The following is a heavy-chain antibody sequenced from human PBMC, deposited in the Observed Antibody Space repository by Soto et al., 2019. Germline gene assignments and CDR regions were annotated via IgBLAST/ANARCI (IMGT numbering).Heavy chain of an antibody. CDR1: GCSISSSSYY. CDR3: ARHLVLLWFGEFREDYGMDV. Sequence: PSETLSLTCTVSGCSISSSSYYWGWIRQPPGKGLEWIGSIYYSGSTYYNPSLKSRVTISVDTSKNQFSLKLSSVTAADTAVYYCARHLVLLWFGEFREDYGMDVWGQGTTVTVSS. V-gene: IGHV4-39*01. CDR2: IYYSGST. D-gene: IGHD3-10*01. J-gene: IGHJ6*02.